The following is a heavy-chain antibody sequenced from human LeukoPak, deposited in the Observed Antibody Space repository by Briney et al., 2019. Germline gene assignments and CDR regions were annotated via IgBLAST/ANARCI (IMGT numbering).Heavy chain of an antibody. CDR2: ISGSGGST. D-gene: IGHD3-10*01. CDR3: AEEGADYGSGSYSH. CDR1: GFTFSSYA. V-gene: IGHV3-23*01. Sequence: GGSLRLSCAVSGFTFSSYAMSWVRQAPGKGLEWVSAISGSGGSTYYTDSVKGRFTISRDNSKNTLYLQMNSLRAEDTAVYYCAEEGADYGSGSYSHWGQGTLVTVSS. J-gene: IGHJ4*02.